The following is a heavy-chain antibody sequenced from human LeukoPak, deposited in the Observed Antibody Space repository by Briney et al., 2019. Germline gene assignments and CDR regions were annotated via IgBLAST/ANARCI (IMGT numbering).Heavy chain of an antibody. J-gene: IGHJ5*02. CDR3: ARVFAASGVWWFDP. V-gene: IGHV1-69*05. CDR2: IIPIFGTA. Sequence: SVKVSCKASGGTFSSYGISWVRQAPGQGLEWMGGIIPIFGTANYAQKFQGRVTMTRDTSTSTVYMELSSLRSEDTAVYYCARVFAASGVWWFDPWGQGTLVTVSS. CDR1: GGTFSSYG. D-gene: IGHD3-16*01.